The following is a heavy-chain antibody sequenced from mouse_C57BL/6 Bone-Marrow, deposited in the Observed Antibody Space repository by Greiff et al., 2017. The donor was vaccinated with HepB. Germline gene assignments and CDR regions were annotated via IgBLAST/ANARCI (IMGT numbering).Heavy chain of an antibody. CDR3: ARDDYSNANSD. V-gene: IGHV1-64*01. J-gene: IGHJ2*01. D-gene: IGHD2-5*01. CDR2: IHPNSGST. Sequence: QVQLQQPGAELVKPGASVTLSCKASGYTFTSYWMHWVKQRPGQGLEWIGMIHPNSGSTNYNEKFKSKATLTVDKSSSTAYMQLSSLTSEDSAVYYCARDDYSNANSDWGQGTTLTVSS. CDR1: GYTFTSYW.